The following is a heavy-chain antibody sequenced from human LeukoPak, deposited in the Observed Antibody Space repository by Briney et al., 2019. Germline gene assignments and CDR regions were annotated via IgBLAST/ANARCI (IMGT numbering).Heavy chain of an antibody. Sequence: SQTLSLTCAISGDSVSSNSAAWNWIRQSPSRGLEWLGRTCYRSKWYNDYTVSVRSRITINPDTSNNQFPLQLRSVTPEDTAIYYCARFDYGAPDFWGQGTLVTVSS. V-gene: IGHV6-1*01. CDR3: ARFDYGAPDF. J-gene: IGHJ4*02. D-gene: IGHD3-16*01. CDR1: GDSVSSNSAA. CDR2: TCYRSKWYN.